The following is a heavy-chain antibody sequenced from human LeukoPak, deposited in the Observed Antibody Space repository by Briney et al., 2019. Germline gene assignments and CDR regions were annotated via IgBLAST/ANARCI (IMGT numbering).Heavy chain of an antibody. Sequence: PSETLPLTCTVSGGSISPYYWSWIRQPPGKGLEWIGFIYYSGSTNYNPSLKSRVTMSVDTSKNQFSLKLRSVSAADTAVYYCVRSNYFDYWGQGTLVTVSS. V-gene: IGHV4-59*01. CDR1: GGSISPYY. CDR2: IYYSGST. J-gene: IGHJ4*02. CDR3: VRSNYFDY.